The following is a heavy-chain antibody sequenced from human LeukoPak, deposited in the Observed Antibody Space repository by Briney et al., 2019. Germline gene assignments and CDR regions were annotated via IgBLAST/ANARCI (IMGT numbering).Heavy chain of an antibody. CDR2: MSPNSGDT. CDR3: ARSDPDAFDI. CDR1: GYTFTSHD. Sequence: ASVKVSCKASGYTFTSHDINWVRQATGQGLEWMGWMSPNSGDTGYAQKFQGRVTMTSDSSISTAYMELSSLRSDDTAVYYCARSDPDAFDIWGQGTMVTVSS. J-gene: IGHJ3*02. V-gene: IGHV1-8*01.